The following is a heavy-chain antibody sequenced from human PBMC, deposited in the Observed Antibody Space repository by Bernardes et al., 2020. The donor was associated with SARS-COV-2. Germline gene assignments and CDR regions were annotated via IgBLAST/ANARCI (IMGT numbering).Heavy chain of an antibody. Sequence: ASVKVSCKASGYTFTSYGISWVRQAPGQGLEWMGWISAYNGNTNYAQKLQGRVTMTTDTSTSTAYMELRSLRSDDTAVYYCARDRGYSYGYDFYYYYGMDVWGQGTTVTVSS. V-gene: IGHV1-18*01. CDR1: GYTFTSYG. CDR3: ARDRGYSYGYDFYYYYGMDV. J-gene: IGHJ6*02. CDR2: ISAYNGNT. D-gene: IGHD5-18*01.